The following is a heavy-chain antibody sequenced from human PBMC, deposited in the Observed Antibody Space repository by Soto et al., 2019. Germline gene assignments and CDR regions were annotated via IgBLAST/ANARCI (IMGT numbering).Heavy chain of an antibody. CDR3: ATLAAAGMYTLDY. J-gene: IGHJ4*02. D-gene: IGHD6-13*01. CDR1: GFTFSSYG. CDR2: ISYDGSNK. V-gene: IGHV3-30*03. Sequence: GGSLRLSCAASGFTFSSYGMHWVRQAPGKGLEWVAVISYDGSNKYYADSVKGRFTISRDNSKNTLYLQMNSLRAEDTAVYYCATLAAAGMYTLDYWGQGTLVTVSS.